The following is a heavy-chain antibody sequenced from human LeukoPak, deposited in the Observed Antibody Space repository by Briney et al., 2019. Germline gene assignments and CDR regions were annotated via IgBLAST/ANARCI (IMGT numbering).Heavy chain of an antibody. J-gene: IGHJ4*02. CDR2: IYSGGST. V-gene: IGHV3-66*01. CDR1: GFTVSRNY. CDR3: AREGGSSGYYYDYFDY. Sequence: PGGSLRLSCAASGFTVSRNYMSWVRQAPGKGLECVSLIYSGGSTYYADSVRGRFTISRDNSKNTLDLQMNSLRAEDTAVYYCAREGGSSGYYYDYFDYWGQGTLVTVSP. D-gene: IGHD3-22*01.